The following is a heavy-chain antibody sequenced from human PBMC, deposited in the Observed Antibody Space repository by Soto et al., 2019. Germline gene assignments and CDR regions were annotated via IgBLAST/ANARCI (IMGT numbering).Heavy chain of an antibody. J-gene: IGHJ3*02. CDR1: GFTFTDVW. CDR2: IKRDIDGETT. Sequence: EVQLVESGGGLVKPGGSLRLSCAASGFTFTDVWMTWVRQAPGKGLEWVGRIKRDIDGETTDYASPVKGRFAISRDDLKNTLFLPMNSLKSEDTAVYYCAVDAQCSSTNCPGAFDTWGQGTMVTVSS. D-gene: IGHD2-2*01. CDR3: AVDAQCSSTNCPGAFDT. V-gene: IGHV3-15*01.